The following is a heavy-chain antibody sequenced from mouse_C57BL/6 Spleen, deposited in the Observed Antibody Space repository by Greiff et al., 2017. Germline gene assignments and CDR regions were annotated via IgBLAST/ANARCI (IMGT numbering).Heavy chain of an antibody. V-gene: IGHV5-4*03. CDR1: GFTFSSYA. CDR2: ISDGGSYT. J-gene: IGHJ4*01. Sequence: DVKLVESGGGLVKPGGSLKLSCAASGFTFSSYAMSWVRQTPEKRLEWVATISDGGSYTYYPDNVKGRFTISRDNAKNNLYLQMSHLKSEDTAMYYCARALGTTGAMDYWGQGTSVTVSS. D-gene: IGHD2-14*01. CDR3: ARALGTTGAMDY.